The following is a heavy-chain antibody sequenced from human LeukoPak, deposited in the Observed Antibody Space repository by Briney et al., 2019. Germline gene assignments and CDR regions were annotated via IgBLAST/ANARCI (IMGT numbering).Heavy chain of an antibody. Sequence: ASVKVSCKASGYTFTSYDINWVRQATGQGLEWMGGIIPIFGTANYAQKFQGRVTITTDESTSTAYMELSSLRSEDTAVYYCAIARGYCSTTSCPPRYWFDPWGQGTLVTVSS. CDR1: GYTFTSYD. CDR2: IIPIFGTA. J-gene: IGHJ5*02. V-gene: IGHV1-69*05. CDR3: AIARGYCSTTSCPPRYWFDP. D-gene: IGHD2-2*03.